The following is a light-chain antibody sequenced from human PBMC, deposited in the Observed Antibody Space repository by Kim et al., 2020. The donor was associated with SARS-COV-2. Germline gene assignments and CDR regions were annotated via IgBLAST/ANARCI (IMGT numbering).Light chain of an antibody. CDR3: QQYNSYWT. CDR1: QSISSW. J-gene: IGKJ1*01. CDR2: KAS. Sequence: DIQMTQSNSTLSASVGDRVTITCRASQSISSWLAWYQQKPGKAPKLLIYKASSLESGVPSRFSGSGSGTEFTLTISSLQPDDFATYYCQQYNSYWTFCQGTKVDIK. V-gene: IGKV1-5*03.